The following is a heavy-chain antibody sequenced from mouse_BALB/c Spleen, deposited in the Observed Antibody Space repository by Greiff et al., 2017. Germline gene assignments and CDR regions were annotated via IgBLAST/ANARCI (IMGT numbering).Heavy chain of an antibody. V-gene: IGHV1S135*01. CDR1: GYSFTSYY. J-gene: IGHJ4*01. CDR3: ARTGGNYAMDY. CDR2: IDPFNGGT. Sequence: VQLQQSGPELMKPGASVKISCKASGYSFTSYYMHWVKQSHGKSLEWIGYIDPFNGGTSYNQKFKGKATLTVDKSSSTAYMHLSSLTSEDSAVYYCARTGGNYAMDYWGQGTSVTVS.